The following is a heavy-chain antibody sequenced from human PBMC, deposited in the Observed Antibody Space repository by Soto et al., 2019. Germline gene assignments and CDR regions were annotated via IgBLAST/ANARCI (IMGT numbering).Heavy chain of an antibody. J-gene: IGHJ3*01. D-gene: IGHD2-21*02. CDR3: TRARRMDTANFVDVQDV. V-gene: IGHV3-30*04. Sequence: PGGSLRLSCAASGFIFSAFAMHWVRQSPGKGLQWVALTSYDGSSAHYAVSVKGRFRLSRALSKSTLFLQMNSLGFADSAVFYCTRARRMDTANFVDVQDVWCQGTRVTVAS. CDR2: TSYDGSSA. CDR1: GFIFSAFA.